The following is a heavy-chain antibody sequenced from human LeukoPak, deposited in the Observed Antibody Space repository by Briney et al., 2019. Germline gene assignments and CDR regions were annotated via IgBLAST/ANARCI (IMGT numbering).Heavy chain of an antibody. J-gene: IGHJ4*02. CDR3: ARAYIVLMVYASCFDY. D-gene: IGHD2-8*01. CDR1: GGSFSGYY. Sequence: PSETLSLTCAVYGGSFSGYYWSWIRQPPGKGLEWIGEINHSGSTNYNPSLKSRVTISVDTSKNQFSLKLSSVTAADTAVYYCARAYIVLMVYASCFDYWGQGTLVTVSS. CDR2: INHSGST. V-gene: IGHV4-34*01.